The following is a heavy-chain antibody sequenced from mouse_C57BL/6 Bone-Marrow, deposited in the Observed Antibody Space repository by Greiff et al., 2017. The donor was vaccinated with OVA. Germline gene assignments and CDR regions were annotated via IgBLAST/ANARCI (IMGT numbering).Heavy chain of an antibody. Sequence: QVQLQQPGAELVKPGASVKLSCKASGYTFTSYWMQWVKQRPGQGLEWIGEIDPSDSYTNYNQKFKGKATLTVDTSSSTAYMQLSSLTSEDSAVYYCVRETMDYWGQGTSVTVSS. CDR2: IDPSDSYT. CDR1: GYTFTSYW. CDR3: VRETMDY. V-gene: IGHV1-50*01. J-gene: IGHJ4*01.